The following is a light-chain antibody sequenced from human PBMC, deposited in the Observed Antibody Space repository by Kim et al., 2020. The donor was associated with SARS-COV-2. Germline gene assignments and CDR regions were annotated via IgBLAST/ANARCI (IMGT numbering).Light chain of an antibody. CDR3: QQSDTAPYT. J-gene: IGKJ2*01. CDR1: QSISGH. Sequence: GDRVTITCRASQSISGHLNWYQQKPGKAPNLLIYAASNLQDGVPSRFSGSGFGTDFTLTIRSLQPEDLSTYYCQQSDTAPYTFGQGTKL. V-gene: IGKV1-39*01. CDR2: AAS.